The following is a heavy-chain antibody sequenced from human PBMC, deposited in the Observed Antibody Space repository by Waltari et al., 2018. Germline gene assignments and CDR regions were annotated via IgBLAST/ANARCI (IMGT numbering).Heavy chain of an antibody. J-gene: IGHJ4*02. V-gene: IGHV3-48*01. CDR1: GFTFSSYS. D-gene: IGHD6-13*01. CDR2: ISSSSSTI. Sequence: CAASGFTFSSYSMNWVRQAPGKGLEWVSYISSSSSTIYYADSVKGRFTISRDNAKNSLYLQMNSLRAEDTAVYYCARFHVAAAGPFDYWGQGTLVTVSS. CDR3: ARFHVAAAGPFDY.